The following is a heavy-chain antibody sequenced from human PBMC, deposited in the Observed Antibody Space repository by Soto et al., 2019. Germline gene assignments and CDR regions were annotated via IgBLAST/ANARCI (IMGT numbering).Heavy chain of an antibody. D-gene: IGHD2-21*02. J-gene: IGHJ4*02. CDR1: GFTFSSYA. V-gene: IGHV3-23*01. Sequence: PGGSLRLSCAASGFTFSSYAMSWVRQAPGKGLEWVSAISGSGGSTYYADSVKGRFTISRDNSKNTLYLQLNSLRAEDTAVYYCVKPRYCGGDCYSNYFDYWGQGTPVTVSS. CDR2: ISGSGGST. CDR3: VKPRYCGGDCYSNYFDY.